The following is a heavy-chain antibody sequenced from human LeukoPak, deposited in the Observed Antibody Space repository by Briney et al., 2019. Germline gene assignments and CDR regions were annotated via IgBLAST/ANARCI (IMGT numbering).Heavy chain of an antibody. CDR2: ISGSGGST. J-gene: IGHJ4*02. V-gene: IGHV3-23*01. CDR1: GFTFSSYA. D-gene: IGHD6-13*01. CDR3: AKGTEQQLVIYPDY. Sequence: PGGSLRLSCAASGFTFSSYAMSWVRQAPGKGLEWVSAISGSGGSTYYADSVKGRFTISRDNSKNTLYPQMNSLRAEDTAVYYCAKGTEQQLVIYPDYWGQGTLVTVSS.